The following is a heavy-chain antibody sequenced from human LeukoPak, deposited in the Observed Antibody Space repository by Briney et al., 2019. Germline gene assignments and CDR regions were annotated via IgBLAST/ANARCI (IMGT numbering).Heavy chain of an antibody. D-gene: IGHD3-10*01. V-gene: IGHV3-21*01. CDR3: ARGRGLYGSGNYYKDF. CDR1: GFTFHTYT. Sequence: GGSLRLSCAASGFTFHTYTMNWVRQAPGKGLEWVSSITAAGNSVHYADSLKGRFTISRDNAKNSLYLQMNGLRAEDTAVYYCARGRGLYGSGNYYKDFWGQGTLVTVSS. J-gene: IGHJ4*02. CDR2: ITAAGNSV.